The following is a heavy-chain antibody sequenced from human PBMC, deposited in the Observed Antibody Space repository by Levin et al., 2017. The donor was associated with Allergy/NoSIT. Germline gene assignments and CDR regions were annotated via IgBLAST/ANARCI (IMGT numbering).Heavy chain of an antibody. CDR3: AKHYGSAHFDY. Sequence: AASVKVSCAASGFTFSSYAMSWVRQAPGKGLEWVSAISGSGGSTYYADSVKGRFTISRDNSKNTLYLQMNSLRAEDTAVYYCAKHYGSAHFDYWGQGTLVTVSS. CDR2: ISGSGGST. V-gene: IGHV3-23*01. D-gene: IGHD3-10*01. CDR1: GFTFSSYA. J-gene: IGHJ4*02.